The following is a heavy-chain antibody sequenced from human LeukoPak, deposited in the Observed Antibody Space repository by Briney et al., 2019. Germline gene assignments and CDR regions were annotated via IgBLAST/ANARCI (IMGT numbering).Heavy chain of an antibody. D-gene: IGHD1-26*01. V-gene: IGHV1-69*05. Sequence: GASVKVSCKASGGTFSNYGVSWVRQAPGQGLEWMGWIIPIFGTASYAQKFQGRVTMTRDMSTSTVYMELSSLRSEDTAVYYCARGGSRSGFDYWGQGTLVTVSS. J-gene: IGHJ4*02. CDR2: IIPIFGTA. CDR1: GGTFSNYG. CDR3: ARGGSRSGFDY.